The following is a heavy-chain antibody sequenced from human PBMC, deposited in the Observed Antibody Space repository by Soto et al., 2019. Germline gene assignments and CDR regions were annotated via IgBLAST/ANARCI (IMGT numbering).Heavy chain of an antibody. J-gene: IGHJ4*02. D-gene: IGHD3-9*01. CDR3: ARAYYDILTGYTT. CDR1: GGSISSYY. CDR2: IYYSGST. V-gene: IGHV4-59*01. Sequence: QVQLQESGPGLVKPSETLSLTCTVSGGSISSYYWSWIRQPPGKGLEWIGYIYYSGSTNYNPSLKSRVTISVDTSKNQFSLKLSSVTAADTAVYYCARAYYDILTGYTTWGQGTLVTVSS.